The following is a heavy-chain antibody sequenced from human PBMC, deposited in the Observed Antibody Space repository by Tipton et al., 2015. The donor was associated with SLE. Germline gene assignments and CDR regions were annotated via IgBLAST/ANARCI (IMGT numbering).Heavy chain of an antibody. J-gene: IGHJ4*02. D-gene: IGHD1-14*01. CDR1: GGSISSYY. V-gene: IGHV4-59*12. CDR3: ARDRTGGGVYYFDY. Sequence: TLSLTCTVSGGSISSYYWSWIRQPPGKGLEWIGSIYYSGSTYYNPSLKSRVTISVDTSKNQFSLKLSSVTAADTAVYYCARDRTGGGVYYFDYWGQGTLVTVSS. CDR2: IYYSGST.